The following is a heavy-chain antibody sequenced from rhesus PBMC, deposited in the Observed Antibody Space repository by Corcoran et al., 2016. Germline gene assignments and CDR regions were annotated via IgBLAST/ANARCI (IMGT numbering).Heavy chain of an antibody. D-gene: IGHD6-25*01. V-gene: IGHV4-147*01. CDR2: IYGSSGST. CDR1: GYSISSNY. J-gene: IGHJ1*01. Sequence: QVQLQESGPGLVKPSETLSLTCAVSGYSISSNYWSWIRQPPGKGLEWIGYIYGSSGSTYYNPSLKSRVTISTEPSKTQFSLKLSSVTAADTAVYYCARVSGSWNDEYFEFWGQGALVTVSS. CDR3: ARVSGSWNDEYFEF.